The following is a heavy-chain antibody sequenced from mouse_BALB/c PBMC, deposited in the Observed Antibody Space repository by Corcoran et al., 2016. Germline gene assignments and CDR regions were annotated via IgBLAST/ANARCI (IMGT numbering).Heavy chain of an antibody. CDR1: GFSLSTSGMG. D-gene: IGHD2-1*01. Sequence: QVTLKESGPGILQPSQTLSLTCSFSGFSLSTSGMGVGWIRQPSGKGLEWLAHIWWDDDKRYNPALKSRLTISKDTSSNQVFLKIASVDTADSATYYCARMDGNRFYYAMDYGVQGTSVTVSS. V-gene: IGHV8-8*01. J-gene: IGHJ4*01. CDR3: ARMDGNRFYYAMDY. CDR2: IWWDDDK.